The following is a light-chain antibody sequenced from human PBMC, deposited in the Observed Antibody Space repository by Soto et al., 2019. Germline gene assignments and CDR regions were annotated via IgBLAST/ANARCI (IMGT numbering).Light chain of an antibody. V-gene: IGKV1-5*01. Sequence: DIQMTQSPSTLSASVGDRVTITCRASQSISSWLAWYQQKPGKAPKLLIYDASSLESGVPSRFSGSGSGTEFTLTISSLQPDDFATYYCQQYKSYPITLGQGTRLEIK. CDR1: QSISSW. J-gene: IGKJ5*01. CDR2: DAS. CDR3: QQYKSYPIT.